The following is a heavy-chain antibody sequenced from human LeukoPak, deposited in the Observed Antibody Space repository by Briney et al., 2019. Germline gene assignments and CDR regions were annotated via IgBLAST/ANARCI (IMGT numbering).Heavy chain of an antibody. J-gene: IGHJ4*02. CDR2: IRWNSGSV. D-gene: IGHD2-2*01. CDR3: ARERLEYQLLSKRGVYYFDY. V-gene: IGHV3-9*01. Sequence: PGGSLSLSWGASGFSFDYYAMQWVRQPPGEVLGWVSGIRWNSGSVVYADSVKGRFTVSRDNANNSLYLQTNSLRAEDTAVYYCARERLEYQLLSKRGVYYFDYWGEGTLVTVSS. CDR1: GFSFDYYA.